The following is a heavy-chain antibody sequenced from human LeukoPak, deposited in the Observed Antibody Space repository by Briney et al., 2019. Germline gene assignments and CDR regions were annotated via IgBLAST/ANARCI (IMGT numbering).Heavy chain of an antibody. CDR2: IYTSGTT. V-gene: IGHV4-4*07. Sequence: SETLSLTCTVSGGSISNYYWSWIRQPAGKGLEWIGRIYTSGTTNYNPSLRSRVTMSVDTSKKKFSLKMSSMTAADTAVYYCARDGGNKLIDYWGQGTLVTVSS. CDR1: GGSISNYY. J-gene: IGHJ4*02. D-gene: IGHD4-23*01. CDR3: ARDGGNKLIDY.